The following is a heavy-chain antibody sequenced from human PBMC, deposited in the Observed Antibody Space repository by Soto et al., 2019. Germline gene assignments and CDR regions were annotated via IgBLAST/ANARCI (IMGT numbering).Heavy chain of an antibody. D-gene: IGHD3-3*01. CDR1: GRSISIRSYH. CDR2: IYYSGST. V-gene: IGHV4-39*01. J-gene: IGHJ4*02. CDR3: ARHPRIYDFWSGLDY. Sequence: SENLHLRCTVGGRSISIRSYHRCCIPHPAGKGLEWIGSIYYSGSTYYNPSLKSRVTISVDTSKNQFSLKLSSVTAADTAVYYCARHPRIYDFWSGLDYWGQGTLVTVSS.